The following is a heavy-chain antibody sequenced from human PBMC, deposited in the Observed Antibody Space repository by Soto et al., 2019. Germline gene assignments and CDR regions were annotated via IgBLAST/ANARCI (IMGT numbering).Heavy chain of an antibody. CDR1: GYSFTSYW. CDR2: IDPSDSYT. Sequence: PGESLKISCKGSGYSFTSYWISWVRQMPGKGLEWMGRIDPSDSYTNYSPSFQGHVTISADKSISTAYLQWSSLKASDTAMYYCARRHLTKADYDGMDVWGQGTTVTVSS. V-gene: IGHV5-10-1*01. J-gene: IGHJ6*02. D-gene: IGHD4-4*01. CDR3: ARRHLTKADYDGMDV.